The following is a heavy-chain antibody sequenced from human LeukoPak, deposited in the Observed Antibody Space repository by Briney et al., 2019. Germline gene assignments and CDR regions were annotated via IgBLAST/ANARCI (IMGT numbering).Heavy chain of an antibody. J-gene: IGHJ6*03. CDR2: INPSGGST. CDR3: ARVTRSIAARRDYYYYMDV. CDR1: GYTFTSFY. D-gene: IGHD6-6*01. V-gene: IGHV1-46*01. Sequence: GASVKVSCKASGYTFTSFYMHWVRQAPGQGLERMGIINPSGGSTSYAQKFQGRVTMTRDTSTNTVYVELSSLISEDTAVYYCARVTRSIAARRDYYYYMDVWGKGTTVTVSS.